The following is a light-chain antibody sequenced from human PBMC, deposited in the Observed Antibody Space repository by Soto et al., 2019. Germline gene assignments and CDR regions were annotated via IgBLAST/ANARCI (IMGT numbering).Light chain of an antibody. J-gene: IGKJ3*01. CDR2: DAS. Sequence: IRMTQSPSSFSASVGDRVTITCRASQGISNDLTWFQQQPGKTPKSLIYDASTLQSGVPSRFSGSGSGTEFTLTISSLQPEDFATYYCLQYTTHPFTFGPGTKVDIK. CDR1: QGISND. CDR3: LQYTTHPFT. V-gene: IGKV1-16*01.